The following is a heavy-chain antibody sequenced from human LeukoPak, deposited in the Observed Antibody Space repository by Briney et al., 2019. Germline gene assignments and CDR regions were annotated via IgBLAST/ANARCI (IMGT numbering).Heavy chain of an antibody. CDR1: GFTFSSYW. J-gene: IGHJ4*02. Sequence: HSGGSLRLSCAASGFTFSSYWMHWVRQAPGKGLVWVSRINSDGSSTSYADSVKGRFTISRDNAKNTLYLQMNSLRAEDTAVYYCARDLLGNSGSYLRHPNGPPFDYWGQGTLVTVSS. D-gene: IGHD1-26*01. CDR3: ARDLLGNSGSYLRHPNGPPFDY. V-gene: IGHV3-74*01. CDR2: INSDGSST.